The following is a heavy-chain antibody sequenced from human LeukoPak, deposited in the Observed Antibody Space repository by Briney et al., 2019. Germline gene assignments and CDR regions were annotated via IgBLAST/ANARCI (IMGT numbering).Heavy chain of an antibody. Sequence: GGSLRLSCTASGFPFSIYHMNWVRQAPGEGLEWLSYFSSSSRSIYYADSVKRRFTLSRDNAKNSLSLQMNSLSAEDTAVYYCARDRGVLSGSYPLYYFDCWGQGTLVTVS. J-gene: IGHJ4*02. CDR2: FSSSSRSI. V-gene: IGHV3-48*01. CDR3: ARDRGVLSGSYPLYYFDC. CDR1: GFPFSIYH. D-gene: IGHD1-26*01.